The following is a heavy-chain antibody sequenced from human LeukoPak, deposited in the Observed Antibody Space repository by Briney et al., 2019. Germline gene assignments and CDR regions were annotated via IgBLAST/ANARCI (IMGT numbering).Heavy chain of an antibody. CDR2: ISIGGST. Sequence: GCLRLSCAASGFTVSSNYMSWVRQAPGKGLEWVSVISIGGSTYYADSVKGRFTISRDNSKNTLYLQMNSLRAEDTAVYYCARVFPTQYYYDSSGYLDYWGQGTLVTVSS. CDR1: GFTVSSNY. J-gene: IGHJ4*02. D-gene: IGHD3-22*01. V-gene: IGHV3-53*01. CDR3: ARVFPTQYYYDSSGYLDY.